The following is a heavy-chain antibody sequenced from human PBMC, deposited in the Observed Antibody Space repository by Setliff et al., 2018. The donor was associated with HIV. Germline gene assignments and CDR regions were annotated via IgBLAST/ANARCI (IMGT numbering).Heavy chain of an antibody. CDR2: IYHSGST. Sequence: PSETLSLTCTVSGYSISSGYYWGWIRQPPGKGLEWIGSIYHSGSTYYNPSLKSRVTISVDTSKNQFSLKLSSVTAADTAVYYCAREKEDDYVWGSYRSNAFDIWGQGTMVTVSS. V-gene: IGHV4-38-2*02. D-gene: IGHD3-16*02. J-gene: IGHJ3*02. CDR1: GYSISSGYY. CDR3: AREKEDDYVWGSYRSNAFDI.